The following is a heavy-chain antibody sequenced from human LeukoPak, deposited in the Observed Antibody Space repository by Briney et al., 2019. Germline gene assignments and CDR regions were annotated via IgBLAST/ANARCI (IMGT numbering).Heavy chain of an antibody. J-gene: IGHJ4*02. CDR2: IYYSGST. CDR3: ARVRGLYPFDY. V-gene: IGHV4-59*01. CDR1: GGSISSYY. Sequence: PSETLSLTCTVSGGSISSYYWSWIRQPPGKGLEWIGDIYYSGSTNYNPSLKSRVTISVDTSKNQFSLKLSSVTAADTAVYYCARVRGLYPFDYWGQGTLVTVSS. D-gene: IGHD2-8*01.